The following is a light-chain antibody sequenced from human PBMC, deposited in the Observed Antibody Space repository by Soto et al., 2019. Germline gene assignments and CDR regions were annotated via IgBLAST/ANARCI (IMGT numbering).Light chain of an antibody. CDR1: QSVRSN. CDR3: QQYDNYPIT. Sequence: EIVMTQSPATLSVSPGERATLSCRASQSVRSNLAWYQQKPGQAPKLLIFDASRGETGIPSRFSGSASGTEFTLTISSLQPDDFATYYCQQYDNYPITFGGGTKVDIK. V-gene: IGKV3-15*01. CDR2: DAS. J-gene: IGKJ4*01.